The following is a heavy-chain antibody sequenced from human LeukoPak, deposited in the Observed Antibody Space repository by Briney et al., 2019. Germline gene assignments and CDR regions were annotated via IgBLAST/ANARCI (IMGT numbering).Heavy chain of an antibody. CDR1: GFTFSTNY. Sequence: PGGSLRLSCAASGFTFSTNYMSWVRQAPGMGLEWVSIIYSGDSKTYNDSVKGRFTISRDSSKNTLYLQMNRLRAEDTAVYFCAREAYYHDSSGYYYSDYWGQGTLVTVSS. CDR3: AREAYYHDSSGYYYSDY. CDR2: IYSGDSK. D-gene: IGHD3-22*01. J-gene: IGHJ4*02. V-gene: IGHV3-66*02.